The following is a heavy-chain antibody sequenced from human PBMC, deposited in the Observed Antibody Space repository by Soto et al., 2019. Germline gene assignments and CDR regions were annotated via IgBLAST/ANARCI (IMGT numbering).Heavy chain of an antibody. J-gene: IGHJ4*02. CDR2: ISYNGST. Sequence: SETLSLTCTVSGGSMSSHYWTWLRQPPGKGLEWIGYISYNGSTYYNPSLKSRVTISADTSRNQFSLKLSSVIAADTAVYYCARAGPDASVGYWGQGTLVTVSS. CDR1: GGSMSSHY. V-gene: IGHV4-59*11. CDR3: ARAGPDASVGY. D-gene: IGHD3-16*01.